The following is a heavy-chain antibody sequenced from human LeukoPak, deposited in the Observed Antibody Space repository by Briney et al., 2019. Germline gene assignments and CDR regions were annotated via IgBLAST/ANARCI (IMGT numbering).Heavy chain of an antibody. V-gene: IGHV3-30*18. D-gene: IGHD4-17*01. CDR2: ISYDGSNK. CDR3: AKYAVTHLYYYYGMDV. J-gene: IGHJ6*02. Sequence: QTGRSLRLSCAASGFTFSSYGMHWVRQAPGKGLEWVAVISYDGSNKYYADSVKGRFTISRDNSKNTLYLQMNSLRAEDTAVYYCAKYAVTHLYYYYGMDVWGQGTTVTVSS. CDR1: GFTFSSYG.